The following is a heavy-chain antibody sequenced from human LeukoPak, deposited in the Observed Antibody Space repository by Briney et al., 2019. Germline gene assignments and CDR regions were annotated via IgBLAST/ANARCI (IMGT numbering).Heavy chain of an antibody. CDR1: GFTFSSYW. Sequence: GGSLRLSCAASGFTFSSYWMHWVRQAPGKGLVWVSRINSDGSSTSYADSVKGRFTISRDNAKKTLYLQMNSLRAEDTAVYYCARDLGDFWGGYHEFDYWGQGTLVTVSS. J-gene: IGHJ4*02. CDR3: ARDLGDFWGGYHEFDY. D-gene: IGHD3-3*01. CDR2: INSDGSST. V-gene: IGHV3-74*01.